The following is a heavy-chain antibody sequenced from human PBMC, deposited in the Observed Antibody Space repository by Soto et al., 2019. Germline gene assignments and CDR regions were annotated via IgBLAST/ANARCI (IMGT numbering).Heavy chain of an antibody. V-gene: IGHV1-69*13. Sequence: ASVKVSCKASGGTFSSYAISWVRQAPGQGLEWMGGIIPIFGTANYAQKFQGRVTITADESTSTAYMELSSLRSEDTAVYYCATPTGDRVHFDYWGQGTLVTVSS. D-gene: IGHD7-27*01. CDR1: GGTFSSYA. CDR2: IIPIFGTA. J-gene: IGHJ4*02. CDR3: ATPTGDRVHFDY.